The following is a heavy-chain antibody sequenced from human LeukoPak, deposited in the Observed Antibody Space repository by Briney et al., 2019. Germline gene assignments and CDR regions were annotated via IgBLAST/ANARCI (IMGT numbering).Heavy chain of an antibody. V-gene: IGHV3-7*01. J-gene: IGHJ4*02. Sequence: GGSLRLSCAASGFIFSSYYMSWVRQAPGKGLEWVANINEDGSVEYYVDSVKGRFTISRDNPKNSLHLLMNNLRAEDTAVYYCARTLVDYWGQGALVTVSS. CDR3: ARTLVDY. CDR2: INEDGSVE. CDR1: GFIFSSYY.